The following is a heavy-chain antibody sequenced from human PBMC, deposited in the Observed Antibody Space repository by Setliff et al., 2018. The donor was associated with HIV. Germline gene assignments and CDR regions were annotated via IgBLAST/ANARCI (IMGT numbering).Heavy chain of an antibody. CDR3: ARHRVDTSMLVVKSPGAFDL. Sequence: PGESLTISCRGFGYSFCDYWIGWVRQKPGKGLEWMGIIFPADSDTRVSPSFQGQVSISADRSTYAAFLQWTSLKASDTGMYFCARHRVDTSMLVVKSPGAFDLWGQGTLVTGSS. J-gene: IGHJ3*01. V-gene: IGHV5-51*01. D-gene: IGHD3-22*01. CDR1: GYSFCDYW. CDR2: IFPADSDT.